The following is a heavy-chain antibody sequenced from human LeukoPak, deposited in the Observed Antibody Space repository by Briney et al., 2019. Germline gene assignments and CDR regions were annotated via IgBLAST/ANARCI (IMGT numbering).Heavy chain of an antibody. CDR2: ISSAGDTK. CDR3: ARRLGAGTDY. CDR1: GFTLRSYG. D-gene: IGHD1-26*01. Sequence: GVSLRLFCAASGFTLRSYGMNWVRQARGKGLEWVSYISSAGDTKYYADSVKGRFTISRDNAKNSLYLQMSSLGAEDTAVYYCARRLGAGTDYWGQGTLVTVSS. V-gene: IGHV3-48*01. J-gene: IGHJ4*02.